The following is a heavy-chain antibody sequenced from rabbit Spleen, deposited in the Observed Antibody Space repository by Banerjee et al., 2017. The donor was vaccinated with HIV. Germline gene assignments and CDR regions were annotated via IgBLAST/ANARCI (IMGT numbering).Heavy chain of an antibody. D-gene: IGHD7-1*01. CDR1: GFSFSSDYY. J-gene: IGHJ6*01. CDR2: IYGGDIHST. CDR3: ARDTGISFSSYGMDL. V-gene: IGHV1S40*01. Sequence: QSLEESGGDLVKPGASLTLTCTASGFSFSSDYYICWVRQAPGKGLEWIACIYGGDIHSTAYASWAKGRFTISKTSSTTVTLQMTRLTAADTATYFCARDTGISFSSYGMDLWGQGTLVTVS.